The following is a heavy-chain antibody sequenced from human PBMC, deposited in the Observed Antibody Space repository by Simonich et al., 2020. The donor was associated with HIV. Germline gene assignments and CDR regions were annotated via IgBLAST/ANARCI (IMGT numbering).Heavy chain of an antibody. D-gene: IGHD3-3*01. Sequence: QVQLQQWGAGLLKPSETLSLTCAVYGGSFSGYYLGWIRQPPGKGLEWIGEINHSGISNYKSSLNSRATRSVDKSKNQFSLKLSSVTAADTAIYYCARRDRELILYFDYWGQGNLVTVSS. V-gene: IGHV4-34*01. CDR1: GGSFSGYY. CDR3: ARRDRELILYFDY. CDR2: INHSGIS. J-gene: IGHJ4*02.